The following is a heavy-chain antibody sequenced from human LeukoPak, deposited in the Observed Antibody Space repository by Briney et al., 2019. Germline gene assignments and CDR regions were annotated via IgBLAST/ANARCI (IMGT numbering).Heavy chain of an antibody. J-gene: IGHJ5*02. CDR1: GFTFSSYS. V-gene: IGHV3-21*01. CDR2: ISSSSRYI. D-gene: IGHD2-2*01. CDR3: ARDVGDCSSTSCHNWFDP. Sequence: PGGSLRLPCAASGFTFSSYSMNWVRQAPGKGLEWVSSISSSSRYIYYADSVKGRFTISRDNAKNSLYLQMNSLRAEDTAVYYCARDVGDCSSTSCHNWFDPWGQGTLVTVSS.